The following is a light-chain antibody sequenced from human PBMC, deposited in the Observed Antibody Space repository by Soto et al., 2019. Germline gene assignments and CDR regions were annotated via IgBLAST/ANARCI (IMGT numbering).Light chain of an antibody. CDR1: NSDVGGYNY. J-gene: IGLJ3*02. V-gene: IGLV2-11*01. CDR2: GVS. CDR3: CSYVDTDTWV. Sequence: QSALTQPRSVSGPPGQSVTISCTGTNSDVGGYNYVSWYQQYPGKAPKLMISGVSERPSGVPHRFSGSKSGNTASLTSSGLLAEDEADYYCCSYVDTDTWVFGGGTKLTVL.